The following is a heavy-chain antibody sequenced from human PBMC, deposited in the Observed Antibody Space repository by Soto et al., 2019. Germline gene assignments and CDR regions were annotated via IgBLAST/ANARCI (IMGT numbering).Heavy chain of an antibody. CDR2: INPGDSDT. CDR3: ARQTDGGRFDY. V-gene: IGHV5-51*01. Sequence: GESLKISCKGSGYNFNYWIGWVRQMPGKGLEWMGIINPGDSDTRYNPSFQGQVTFSVDKSIXXXXXXXXXXXXXDTAIYYCARQTDGGRFDYWGQGTLVTVSS. CDR1: GYNFNYW. D-gene: IGHD2-15*01. J-gene: IGHJ4*02.